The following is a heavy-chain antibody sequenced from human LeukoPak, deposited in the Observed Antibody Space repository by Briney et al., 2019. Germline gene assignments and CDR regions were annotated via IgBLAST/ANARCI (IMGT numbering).Heavy chain of an antibody. Sequence: SVKVSCKASGFTFTSSAMQWVRQARGQRLEWIGWIVVGSGNTNYAQKFQERVTITRDMSTSTAYMELSSLRSEDTAVYYCAARPDSSGWGEPLNWFDPWGQGTLVTVSS. CDR1: GFTFTSSA. CDR3: AARPDSSGWGEPLNWFDP. CDR2: IVVGSGNT. J-gene: IGHJ5*02. D-gene: IGHD6-19*01. V-gene: IGHV1-58*02.